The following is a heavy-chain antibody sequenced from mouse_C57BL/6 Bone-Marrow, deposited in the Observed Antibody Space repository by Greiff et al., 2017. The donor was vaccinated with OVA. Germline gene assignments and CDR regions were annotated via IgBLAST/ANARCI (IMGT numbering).Heavy chain of an antibody. Sequence: VHVKQSGPELVKPGASVKISCKASGYSFTGYYMNWVKQSPEKSLEWIGEINPSTGGTTYNQKFKAKATLTVDESSSTAYMQLKSLTSEDSAVYYCAANYGVFAYWGQGTLVTVSA. CDR3: AANYGVFAY. D-gene: IGHD1-1*01. J-gene: IGHJ3*01. CDR1: GYSFTGYY. V-gene: IGHV1-42*01. CDR2: INPSTGGT.